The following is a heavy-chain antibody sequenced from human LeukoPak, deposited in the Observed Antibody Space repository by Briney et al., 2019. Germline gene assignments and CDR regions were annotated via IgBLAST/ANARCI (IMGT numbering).Heavy chain of an antibody. J-gene: IGHJ5*02. CDR1: GVSISGSY. CDR3: ASFSWGSGSYNQEAIWSWFDP. D-gene: IGHD3-10*01. Sequence: PSETLSLTCTVSGVSISGSYWTWIRQPPGKGLEWIGYIYYSGSTNYNPSLKSRVTISIDTSKNQFSLKLTSVTAADTAVYYCASFSWGSGSYNQEAIWSWFDPWGQGTLVIVSS. CDR2: IYYSGST. V-gene: IGHV4-59*01.